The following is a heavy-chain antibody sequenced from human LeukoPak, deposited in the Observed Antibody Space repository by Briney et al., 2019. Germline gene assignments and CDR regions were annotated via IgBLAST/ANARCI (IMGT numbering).Heavy chain of an antibody. J-gene: IGHJ4*02. D-gene: IGHD4-17*01. CDR1: GFTFSSYA. CDR3: ANPYGDYDFDY. Sequence: GGSLRLSCAASGFTFSSYAMSWVRQAPGKGLEWASAISGSGGSTYYADSVKGRFTISRDNSKNTLYLQMNSLRAEDTAVYYCANPYGDYDFDYWGQGTLVTVSS. CDR2: ISGSGGST. V-gene: IGHV3-23*01.